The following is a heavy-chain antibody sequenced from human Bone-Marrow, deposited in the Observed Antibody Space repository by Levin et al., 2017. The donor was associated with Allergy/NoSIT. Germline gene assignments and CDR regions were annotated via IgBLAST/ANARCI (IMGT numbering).Heavy chain of an antibody. V-gene: IGHV3-33*01. CDR1: GFTFSSCG. Sequence: GESLKISCAASGFTFSSCGMHWVRQAPGKGLEWVAAIWYDGSNKYYADSVKGRFTISRDNSKSTLYLQVSSLRVGDTAVYYCARDSGNYYGSGNYLSYYMDVWGKGTTVTVSS. J-gene: IGHJ6*03. CDR3: ARDSGNYYGSGNYLSYYMDV. D-gene: IGHD3-10*01. CDR2: IWYDGSNK.